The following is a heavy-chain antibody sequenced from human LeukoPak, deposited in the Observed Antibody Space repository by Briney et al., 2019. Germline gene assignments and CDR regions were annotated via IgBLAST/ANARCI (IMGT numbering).Heavy chain of an antibody. CDR1: GYTLTESS. CDR3: APRMAARPGYSD. D-gene: IGHD6-6*01. CDR2: FDPEDGET. V-gene: IGHV1-24*01. Sequence: ASVKVSCKVSGYTLTESSMHWVRQAPGKGLEWMGGFDPEDGETIYAQKFQGRVTMTEDTSTDTAYMELSSLRSEDTAVYYCAPRMAARPGYSDWGQGTLVTVSS. J-gene: IGHJ4*02.